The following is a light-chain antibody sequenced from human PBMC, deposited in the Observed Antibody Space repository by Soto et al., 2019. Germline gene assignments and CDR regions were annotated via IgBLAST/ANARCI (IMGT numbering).Light chain of an antibody. CDR3: SSYTSSNTAV. V-gene: IGLV2-14*01. CDR1: SSDVGSYDY. Sequence: QSVLTQPASVSGSPGQSIAISCTGTSSDVGSYDYVSWYQQHPGKAPKLMIYDVSNRPSGVSNRFSGSKSGNTASLTISGLQAEDEADYYCSSYTSSNTAVFGTGTKSPS. J-gene: IGLJ1*01. CDR2: DVS.